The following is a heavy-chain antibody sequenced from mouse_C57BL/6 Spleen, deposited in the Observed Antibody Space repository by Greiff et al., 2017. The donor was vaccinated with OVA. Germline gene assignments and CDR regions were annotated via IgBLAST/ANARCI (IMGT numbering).Heavy chain of an antibody. CDR2: INPNNGGT. CDR1: GYTFTDYN. J-gene: IGHJ4*01. V-gene: IGHV1-22*01. Sequence: EVQLQQSGPELVKPGASVKLSCKASGYTFTDYNMHWVKQSHGKSLEWIGYINPNNGGTSYNQKFKGKATLTVNKSSSTVYMELRSLTSEDSAVYYCARIYGDYYAMDYWGQGTSVTVSS. D-gene: IGHD1-1*01. CDR3: ARIYGDYYAMDY.